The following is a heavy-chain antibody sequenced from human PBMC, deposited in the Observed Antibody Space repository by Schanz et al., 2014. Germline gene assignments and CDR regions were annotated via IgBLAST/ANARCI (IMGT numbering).Heavy chain of an antibody. D-gene: IGHD4-17*01. CDR3: TRGYGDSPTDF. CDR2: ISAYNGHT. Sequence: QVQLVQSGGEMKKPGASVKVSCKASGYTFISYGIKWVRQAPGQGLEWMGWISAYNGHTDYAQKLQGRVTLTTDTSTSTAYMELRNLRSDDTALYYCTRGYGDSPTDFWGQGTLVTVSS. J-gene: IGHJ4*02. CDR1: GYTFISYG. V-gene: IGHV1-18*01.